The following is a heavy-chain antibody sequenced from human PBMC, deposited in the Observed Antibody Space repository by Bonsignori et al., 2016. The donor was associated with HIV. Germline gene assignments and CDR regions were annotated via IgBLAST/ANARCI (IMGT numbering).Heavy chain of an antibody. CDR3: ARPVYSSRGADPFDM. CDR2: MNPSTGNT. V-gene: IGHV1-8*01. Sequence: WVRQAPGQGPEWMAWMNPSTGNTGYERKFQGRLTVTRNISTSTVYMELINLRSEDTAVYYCARPVYSSRGADPFDMWGQGTVVTVSS. D-gene: IGHD6-13*01. J-gene: IGHJ3*02.